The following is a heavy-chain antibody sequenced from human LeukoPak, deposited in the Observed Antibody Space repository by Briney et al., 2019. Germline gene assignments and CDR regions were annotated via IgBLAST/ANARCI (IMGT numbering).Heavy chain of an antibody. CDR3: AKDLIGSDSGYDLGGRFDY. V-gene: IGHV3-23*01. J-gene: IGHJ4*02. D-gene: IGHD5-12*01. CDR2: ISGSGGST. Sequence: PGGSLRLSCAASGFTFSSYAMSWVRQAPGKGLEWVSAISGSGGSTYYADSVKGRFTISRDNSKNTLYLQMNSLRAEDTAVYYCAKDLIGSDSGYDLGGRFDYWGQGTLVTVSS. CDR1: GFTFSSYA.